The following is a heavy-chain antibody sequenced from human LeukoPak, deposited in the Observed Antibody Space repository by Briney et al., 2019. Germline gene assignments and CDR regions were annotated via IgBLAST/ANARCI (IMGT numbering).Heavy chain of an antibody. V-gene: IGHV3-11*04. D-gene: IGHD3-3*01. J-gene: IGHJ5*02. CDR2: ISSSGSTI. CDR1: GFTVSSNY. Sequence: GGSLRLSCAASGFTVSSNYMSWIRQAPGKGLEWVSYISSSGSTIYYADSVKGRFTISRDNAKNSLYLQMNSLRAEDTAVYYCARLRFLEWSHVGDWFDPWGQGTLVTVSS. CDR3: ARLRFLEWSHVGDWFDP.